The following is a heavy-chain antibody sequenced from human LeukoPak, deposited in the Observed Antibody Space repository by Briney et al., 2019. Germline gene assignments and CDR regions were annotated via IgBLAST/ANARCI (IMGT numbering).Heavy chain of an antibody. V-gene: IGHV4-30-4*01. CDR3: ARDRYFIGFDY. J-gene: IGHJ4*02. D-gene: IGHD3-9*01. CDR1: GGSISSGDYY. CDR2: IYYSGTT. Sequence: SETLSLTCSVSGGSISSGDYYWSWIRQPPGKGLEWIGHIYYSGTTDYNPTLRSRVSISLDTSKNQFSLKLRSVTAADTAVYYCARDRYFIGFDYRGQGTLVTVSS.